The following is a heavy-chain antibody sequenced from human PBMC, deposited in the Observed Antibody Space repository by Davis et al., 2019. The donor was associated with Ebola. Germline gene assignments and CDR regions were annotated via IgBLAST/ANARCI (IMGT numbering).Heavy chain of an antibody. J-gene: IGHJ3*02. CDR3: TTEWYYYDSSGYSDVGAFDI. CDR2: IKSKTDGGTT. Sequence: GGSLRLSCAASGFTFSNAWMSWVRQAPGKGLEWVGRIKSKTDGGTTDYAAPVKGRFTISRDDSKNTLYLQMNSLKTEDTAVYYCTTEWYYYDSSGYSDVGAFDIWGQGTMVTVSS. V-gene: IGHV3-15*01. D-gene: IGHD3-22*01. CDR1: GFTFSNAW.